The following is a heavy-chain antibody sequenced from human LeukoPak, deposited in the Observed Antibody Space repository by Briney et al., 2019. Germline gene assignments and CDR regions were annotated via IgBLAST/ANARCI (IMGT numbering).Heavy chain of an antibody. CDR1: GYTFTSYD. V-gene: IGHV1-8*01. CDR3: ASPSSGFQFDY. Sequence: ASVKVSCKASGYTFTSYDINWVRQATGQGLEWMGWMNPNSGNTGYAQKFQGRVTMTRDTSISTAYMELSRLRSDDTAVYYCASPSSGFQFDYWGQGTLVTVSS. D-gene: IGHD6-19*01. J-gene: IGHJ4*02. CDR2: MNPNSGNT.